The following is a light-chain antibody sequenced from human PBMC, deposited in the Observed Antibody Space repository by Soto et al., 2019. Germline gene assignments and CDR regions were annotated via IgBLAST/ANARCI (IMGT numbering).Light chain of an antibody. J-gene: IGKJ2*01. CDR1: QSVTSGY. CDR2: GAS. V-gene: IGKV3-20*01. Sequence: EIVLTQSPGTLSLSPGERATLSCRASQSVTSGYLGWYQQKPGQAPRLLIYGASSRATGISDRFSGSGSGTDSTLTISRLEPEDFAVYYCQQYATSPPMYTFGQGTKVEIK. CDR3: QQYATSPPMYT.